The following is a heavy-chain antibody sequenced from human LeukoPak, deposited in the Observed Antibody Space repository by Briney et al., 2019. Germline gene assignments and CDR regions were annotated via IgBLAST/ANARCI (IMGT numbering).Heavy chain of an antibody. CDR1: GFTFTDYW. D-gene: IGHD3-9*01. CDR3: ASSLYDILTGYHPSHDAFDI. Sequence: GGSLRLSCTTSGFTFTDYWMTWVRQAPGKGLEWVANIKEDGSEKYYVDSVKGRFTISRDNAKNSLYLQMNSLRAEDTAMYYCASSLYDILTGYHPSHDAFDIWGQGTMVTVSS. CDR2: IKEDGSEK. V-gene: IGHV3-7*01. J-gene: IGHJ3*02.